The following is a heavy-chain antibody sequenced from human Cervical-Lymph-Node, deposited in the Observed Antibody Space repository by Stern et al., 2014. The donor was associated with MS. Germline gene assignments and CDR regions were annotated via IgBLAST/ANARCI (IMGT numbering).Heavy chain of an antibody. V-gene: IGHV3-11*01. CDR1: GFTFSDYY. CDR3: ARESLHYYYYYGMDV. J-gene: IGHJ6*02. CDR2: ISSSGSPI. Sequence: VQLVESGGGLVKPGGSLRLSCAASGFTFSDYYMSWIRQAPGKGLEWVSSISSSGSPIYYADSVKGRFTISRDNAQNALYLQMNSLRAEDTAVYYCARESLHYYYYYGMDVWGQGPTVTVSS.